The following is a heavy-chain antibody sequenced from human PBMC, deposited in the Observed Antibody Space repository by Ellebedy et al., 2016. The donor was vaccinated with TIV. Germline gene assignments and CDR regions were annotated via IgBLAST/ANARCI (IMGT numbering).Heavy chain of an antibody. J-gene: IGHJ4*02. CDR1: GCTFTSYF. CDR3: ARGDNYFYDSSGYYYSY. CDR2: INPTSGNS. D-gene: IGHD3-22*01. Sequence: ASVKVFCKASGCTFTSYFLYWVRQAPGQGLEWMGIINPTSGNSNFAQKFQGRVTVTRDTSTSTVYMELSSLRSEDTAVYYCARGDNYFYDSSGYYYSYWGQGTLVTVSS. V-gene: IGHV1-46*01.